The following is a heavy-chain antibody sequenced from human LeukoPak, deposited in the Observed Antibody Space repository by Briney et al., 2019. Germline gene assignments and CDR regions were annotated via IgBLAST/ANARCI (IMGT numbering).Heavy chain of an antibody. D-gene: IGHD3-3*01. CDR1: DDSIRRYY. J-gene: IGHJ4*02. CDR2: IYYSGST. Sequence: SETLSLTCTVSDDSIRRYYWNWIRQPPGKGLEWIGSIYYSGSTNYNPSLKSRVTISVDTSKNQFSLKLSSVTAADTAVYYCARSGGGDFWSGYFYYFDCWGEGRLVTVCS. V-gene: IGHV4-59*01. CDR3: ARSGGGDFWSGYFYYFDC.